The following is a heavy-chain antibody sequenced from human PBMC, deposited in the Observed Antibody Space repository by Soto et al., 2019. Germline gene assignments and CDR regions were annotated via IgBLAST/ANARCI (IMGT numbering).Heavy chain of an antibody. CDR3: AKGWGYY. CDR2: ISSSGGST. CDR1: GFTFSSYT. Sequence: EVQLLESGGGLVQPGGSLRLSCAASGFTFSSYTMSWVRQGPGKGLEWVSGISSSGGSTVYADSVKGRFTISRDNFKNTLYLQMNSLRAGDTAVYYGAKGWGYYWGQGTPVTVSS. D-gene: IGHD7-27*01. J-gene: IGHJ4*02. V-gene: IGHV3-23*01.